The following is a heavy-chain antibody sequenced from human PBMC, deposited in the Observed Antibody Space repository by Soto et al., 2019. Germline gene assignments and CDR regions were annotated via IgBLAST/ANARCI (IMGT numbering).Heavy chain of an antibody. CDR1: GYIFTNYY. D-gene: IGHD3-10*01. CDR3: AKDLYGSETYTYYCGMDV. Sequence: PGESLKISCRGSGYIFTNYYIAWVRQVPGKGLEWMGTIYPGDSDTIYSPSFQGRFTISRDNSKNTLYLQMNSLRPEDTAVYYCAKDLYGSETYTYYCGMDVWGQGTTVTVSS. J-gene: IGHJ6*02. CDR2: IYPGDSDT. V-gene: IGHV5-51*01.